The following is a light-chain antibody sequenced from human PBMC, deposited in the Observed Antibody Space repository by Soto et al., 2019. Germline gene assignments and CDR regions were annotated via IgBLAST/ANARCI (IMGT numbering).Light chain of an antibody. Sequence: QSVLTQPASVSGSPGQSITVSCTGTSSDVGGYNYVSWYQQHPGKAPKLVIYDVTNRPSGVSNRFSGSESGNTASLTISGLQAEGEADYYCSSYTSSSTSYVFGSGTKVTVL. V-gene: IGLV2-14*01. CDR1: SSDVGGYNY. CDR2: DVT. CDR3: SSYTSSSTSYV. J-gene: IGLJ1*01.